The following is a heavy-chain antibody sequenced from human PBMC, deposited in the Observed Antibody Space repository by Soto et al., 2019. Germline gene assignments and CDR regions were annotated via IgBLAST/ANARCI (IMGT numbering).Heavy chain of an antibody. J-gene: IGHJ6*02. CDR1: RFTFNTSG. Sequence: EGSLRLSCAASRFTFNTSGMHWVRQAPGKGLEWVAVIAFDGSQEFYGDSVRGRFTISRDNSKNTLFLQMKSLTPEDTAVYYCATKVRVTNYLYYGMDVWGQGTKVTVSS. V-gene: IGHV3-30*03. D-gene: IGHD2-21*02. CDR2: IAFDGSQE. CDR3: ATKVRVTNYLYYGMDV.